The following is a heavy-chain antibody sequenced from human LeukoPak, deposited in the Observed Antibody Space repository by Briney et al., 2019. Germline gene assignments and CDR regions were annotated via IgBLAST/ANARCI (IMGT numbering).Heavy chain of an antibody. Sequence: PGGSLRLSCAASGFTFSDYYMSWIRQAPGKGLEWVSYISSSGSTIYYADSVKGRFTISRDNAKNSLYLQMNNLRAEDTAVYYCALGIAVAGNIFDYWGQGTLVTVSS. V-gene: IGHV3-11*01. CDR2: ISSSGSTI. CDR3: ALGIAVAGNIFDY. J-gene: IGHJ4*02. CDR1: GFTFSDYY. D-gene: IGHD6-19*01.